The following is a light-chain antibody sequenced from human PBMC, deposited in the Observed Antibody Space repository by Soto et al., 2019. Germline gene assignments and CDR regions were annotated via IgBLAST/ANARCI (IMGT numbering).Light chain of an antibody. V-gene: IGKV1-9*01. J-gene: IGKJ4*01. CDR3: QQLNTHPLT. CDR1: QGISNA. CDR2: AAS. Sequence: DIQLTQSPSFLPASVGDRVTITCRASQGISNALAWYQQKPGKAPGLLIYAASTLQRGVSSRFSGSGSGTEFTLTISSRQPEYFETYYCQQLNTHPLTFGGGTKVEIK.